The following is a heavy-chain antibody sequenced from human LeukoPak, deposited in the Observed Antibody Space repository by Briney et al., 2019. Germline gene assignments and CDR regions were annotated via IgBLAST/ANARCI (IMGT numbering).Heavy chain of an antibody. J-gene: IGHJ4*02. CDR3: AREGRYCSSTSCSPGDY. D-gene: IGHD2-2*01. CDR2: IYYSGST. CDR1: GGSISSSSYY. Sequence: SETLSLTCTVSGGSISSSSYYWGWIRQPPGKGLEWIGSIYYSGSTYYNPSLKSRVAISVDTSKNQFSLKLSSVTAADTAVYYCAREGRYCSSTSCSPGDYWGQGTLVTVS. V-gene: IGHV4-39*07.